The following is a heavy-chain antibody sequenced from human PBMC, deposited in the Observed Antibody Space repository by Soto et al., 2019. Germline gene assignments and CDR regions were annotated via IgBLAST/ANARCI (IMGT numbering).Heavy chain of an antibody. J-gene: IGHJ4*02. Sequence: QLQLQESGPELVKPSESLSLTCTVSGGAITSNSYYWGWIRQPPGKGLEWIGSFYYSESTYFNPSHKSRVTISVDTSKNQFSLKLSAVTAADTAVYYCARRSTVTYDYWGQGILVTVSS. V-gene: IGHV4-39*01. CDR1: GGAITSNSYY. D-gene: IGHD4-17*01. CDR3: ARRSTVTYDY. CDR2: FYYSEST.